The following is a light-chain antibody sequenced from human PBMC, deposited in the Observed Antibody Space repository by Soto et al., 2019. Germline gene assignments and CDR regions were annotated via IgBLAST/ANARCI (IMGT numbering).Light chain of an antibody. Sequence: DIQMTQSPSSVSAAVGDRATITCRASQDISNWLAWYQQKPGKAPKLLIYAASTLESGVPSRFSGSGSGTDFTLTISSLEPEDSAVYYCLHRSNWLWTFGQGTKVDI. CDR3: LHRSNWLWT. V-gene: IGKV1-12*01. CDR1: QDISNW. J-gene: IGKJ1*01. CDR2: AAS.